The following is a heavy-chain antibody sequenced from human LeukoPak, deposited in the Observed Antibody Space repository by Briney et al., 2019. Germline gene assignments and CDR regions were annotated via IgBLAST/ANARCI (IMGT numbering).Heavy chain of an antibody. CDR2: LNPNSGGT. Sequence: ASVKVSFKASGYTFTDYYMHWVRQAPGQGLEWVGWLNPNSGGTNYAQNFQGRVTVTRDTSLNTAYMDLSGLNSDDTAVYYCARGPKYYDSSGYRLEYWGQGTLVTVSS. CDR3: ARGPKYYDSSGYRLEY. J-gene: IGHJ4*02. CDR1: GYTFTDYY. V-gene: IGHV1-2*02. D-gene: IGHD3-22*01.